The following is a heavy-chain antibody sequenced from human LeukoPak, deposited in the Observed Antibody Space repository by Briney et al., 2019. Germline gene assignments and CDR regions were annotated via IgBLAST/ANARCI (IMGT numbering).Heavy chain of an antibody. CDR2: IWYDGSNK. D-gene: IGHD3-10*01. Sequence: PGGSLRLSCAASGFTFSNYGMHWVRQAPGKGLEWVAVIWYDGSNKYYADSVKGRFTISRDNSKNTLYLQMNSLRAEDTAVYYCARRGSLRLSGSGIHDMDVWGKGTTVTVSS. J-gene: IGHJ6*04. CDR3: ARRGSLRLSGSGIHDMDV. V-gene: IGHV3-33*01. CDR1: GFTFSNYG.